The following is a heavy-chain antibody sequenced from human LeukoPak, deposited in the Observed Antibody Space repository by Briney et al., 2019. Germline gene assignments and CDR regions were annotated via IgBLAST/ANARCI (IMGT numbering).Heavy chain of an antibody. CDR3: ARDTYYYYGSGSYFD. Sequence: ASVKVSCKASGYTFTSYGISWVRQAPGQGLEWMGGIIPIFGTANYAQKFQGRVTITTDESTSTAYMELSSLRSEDTAVYYCARDTYYYYGSGSYFDWGQGTLVTVSS. CDR1: GYTFTSYG. D-gene: IGHD3-10*01. J-gene: IGHJ4*02. CDR2: IIPIFGTA. V-gene: IGHV1-69*05.